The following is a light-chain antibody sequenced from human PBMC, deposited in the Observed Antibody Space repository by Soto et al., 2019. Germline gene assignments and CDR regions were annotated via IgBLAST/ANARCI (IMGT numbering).Light chain of an antibody. CDR1: QSVSSSY. V-gene: IGKV3-20*01. Sequence: EIVLTQSSGTLSLSPGERSTLSCMASQSVSSSYLAWYQQKPGQAPRLLIYGAYSRATGITDRFSGSGSGTDFTLTISRLEPEDFAVYYCQQYGSSLWTVGQGTKVDIK. CDR3: QQYGSSLWT. J-gene: IGKJ1*01. CDR2: GAY.